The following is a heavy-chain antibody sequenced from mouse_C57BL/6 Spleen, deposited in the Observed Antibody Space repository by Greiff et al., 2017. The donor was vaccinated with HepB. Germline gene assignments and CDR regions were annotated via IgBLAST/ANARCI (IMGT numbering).Heavy chain of an antibody. CDR3: AREGGPYAMDY. CDR2: INPNNGGT. CDR1: GYTFTDYN. Sequence: EVQLQQSGPELVKPGASVKMSCKASGYTFTDYNMHWVKQSHGKSLEWIGYINPNNGGTSYNQKFKGKATLTVNKSSSTAYMKRRSLTSEDSAVYDCAREGGPYAMDYWGQGTSVTVSS. J-gene: IGHJ4*01. D-gene: IGHD1-1*02. V-gene: IGHV1-22*01.